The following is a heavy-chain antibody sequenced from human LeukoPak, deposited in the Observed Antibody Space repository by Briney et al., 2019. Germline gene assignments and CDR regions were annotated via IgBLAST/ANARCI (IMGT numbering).Heavy chain of an antibody. CDR2: IYYSGST. J-gene: IGHJ4*02. Sequence: SETLSLTCTVSGGSVSSSTNYWGWIRQPPGKGLEWIGTIYYSGSTYYNPSLKSRVSLSVDTSKNQFSLKLSSVTAADTAVYYCARVRVWGSYRHLDYWGQGTLVTVSS. CDR3: ARVRVWGSYRHLDY. V-gene: IGHV4-39*07. D-gene: IGHD3-16*02. CDR1: GGSVSSSTNY.